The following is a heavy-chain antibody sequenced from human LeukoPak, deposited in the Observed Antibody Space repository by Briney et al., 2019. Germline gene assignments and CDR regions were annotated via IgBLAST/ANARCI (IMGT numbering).Heavy chain of an antibody. V-gene: IGHV1-8*03. Sequence: ASVKVSCKASGYTFTNYDINWVRQATGQGLEWVGWMNPNSGNTAYAQKFQGRVTITRNTSISTAYMELSRLRSDDTAVYYCARDSDPTYYFDSGPYHAYWGQGTLVTVSS. CDR3: ARDSDPTYYFDSGPYHAY. J-gene: IGHJ4*02. D-gene: IGHD3-10*01. CDR2: MNPNSGNT. CDR1: GYTFTNYD.